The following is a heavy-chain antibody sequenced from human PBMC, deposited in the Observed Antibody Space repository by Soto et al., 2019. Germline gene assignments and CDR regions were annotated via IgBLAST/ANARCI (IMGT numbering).Heavy chain of an antibody. D-gene: IGHD3-22*01. CDR2: IYHSGST. Sequence: SETLSLTCAVSGGSISSGGYSWSWIRQPPGKGLEWIGYIYHSGSTYYNPSLKSRVTISVDRSKNQFSLKLSSVTAADTAVYYCARARGDSSGYYRGRAYYYYGMDVWGQGTTVTVSS. J-gene: IGHJ6*02. CDR1: GGSISSGGYS. CDR3: ARARGDSSGYYRGRAYYYYGMDV. V-gene: IGHV4-30-2*01.